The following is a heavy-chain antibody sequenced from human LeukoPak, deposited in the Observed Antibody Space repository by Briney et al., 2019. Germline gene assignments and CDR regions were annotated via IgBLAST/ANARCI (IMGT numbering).Heavy chain of an antibody. D-gene: IGHD3-10*01. J-gene: IGHJ4*02. Sequence: ASVKLSCKVSGYTLTELSMHWVRQAPGRGLEWMGGFDPEDGETIYAQKFQGRVTMTEDTSTDTAYMELSSLRSEDTAVYYCATGPSMVRGVSFEHDYWGQGTLVTVSS. V-gene: IGHV1-24*01. CDR1: GYTLTELS. CDR2: FDPEDGET. CDR3: ATGPSMVRGVSFEHDY.